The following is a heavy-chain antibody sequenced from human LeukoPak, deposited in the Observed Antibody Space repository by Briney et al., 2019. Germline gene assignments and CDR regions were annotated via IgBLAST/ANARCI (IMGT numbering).Heavy chain of an antibody. CDR2: VFDSWRT. Sequence: SETLSLTCTVSGGSMTTHHWNWIRQTPGKGLEWIGYVFDSWRTKENPSLKSRVTLPADTSKNQLSLRLSSVTAADTAVYYCTTIKRGNIFGYFDFWGQGILVTVSS. D-gene: IGHD5-18*01. J-gene: IGHJ4*02. CDR3: TTIKRGNIFGYFDF. CDR1: GGSMTTHH. V-gene: IGHV4-59*11.